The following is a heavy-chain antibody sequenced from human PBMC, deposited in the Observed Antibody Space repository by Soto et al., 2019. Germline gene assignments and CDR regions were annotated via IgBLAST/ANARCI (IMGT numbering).Heavy chain of an antibody. Sequence: EVQLLESGRGLVQPGGSLRLSCAASGFTFSSYAMSWVRQAPGNGLEWVSTISGNGGSTFYADSVKGRFTISRENSKNTLFLQMYSLRAEYTAVYYCAKGKANTIFGVDTLFDYWGQGIMVTVSS. J-gene: IGHJ4*02. CDR1: GFTFSSYA. D-gene: IGHD3-3*01. CDR3: AKGKANTIFGVDTLFDY. V-gene: IGHV3-23*01. CDR2: ISGNGGST.